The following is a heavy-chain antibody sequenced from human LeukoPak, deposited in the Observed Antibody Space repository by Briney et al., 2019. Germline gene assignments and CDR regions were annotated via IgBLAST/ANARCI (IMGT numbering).Heavy chain of an antibody. CDR1: GFTFSNYE. CDR2: ITGTAGTI. J-gene: IGHJ1*01. CDR3: ARDGSSPQYFQH. V-gene: IGHV3-48*03. D-gene: IGHD1-1*01. Sequence: GGSLRLSCAASGFTFSNYEMSWVRQAPGKGLEWVAYITGTAGTIFYVDSVKGRFTISRDNARNSLYLQMNSLRAEDTAVYYCARDGSSPQYFQHWGQGTLVTVSS.